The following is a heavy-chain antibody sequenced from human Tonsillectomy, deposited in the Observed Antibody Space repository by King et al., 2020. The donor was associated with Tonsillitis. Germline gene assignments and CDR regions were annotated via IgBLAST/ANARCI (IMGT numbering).Heavy chain of an antibody. CDR2: IVFIGIT. V-gene: IGHV4-59*01. J-gene: IGHJ4*02. CDR1: GSPFEMFY. D-gene: IGHD6-13*01. CDR3: AREVYSSSWSLRGFDF. Sequence: QLQESGPGRVKPSYTLCFTCTVSGSPFEMFYRSGIRQPPVKTRECMGFIVFIGITYSYPSLKCRVTISLDTSKNQFSLKLNSVTPADTAVYYCAREVYSSSWSLRGFDFWGQGTLVTVSS.